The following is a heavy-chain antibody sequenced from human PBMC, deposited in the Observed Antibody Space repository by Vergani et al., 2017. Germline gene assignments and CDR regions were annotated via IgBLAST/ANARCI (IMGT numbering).Heavy chain of an antibody. Sequence: EVQLVESGGGLVQPGRSLRLSCAASGFTFDDYAMHWVRQAPGKGLEWVSGISWNSGSIGYADSVKGRFTISSDNAKNSLYLQMNSLRAEDTALYYCAKVTGSGSYYNGGDYFDYWGQGTLVTVSS. CDR1: GFTFDDYA. CDR2: ISWNSGSI. J-gene: IGHJ4*02. CDR3: AKVTGSGSYYNGGDYFDY. V-gene: IGHV3-9*01. D-gene: IGHD3-10*01.